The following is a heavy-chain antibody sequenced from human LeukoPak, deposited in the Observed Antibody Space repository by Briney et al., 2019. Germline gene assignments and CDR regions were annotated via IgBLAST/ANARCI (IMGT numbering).Heavy chain of an antibody. CDR1: GYMFTELS. Sequence: ASVKVSCKVSGYMFTELSMHWVRQAPGKGLEWMGGFDPEDDEKMYAQKFQGRVTMTEDTSTDTGYMELSSLRSEHTAVYYCAAELSSGNFDYCGQGTLVTVS. D-gene: IGHD3-22*01. CDR2: FDPEDDEK. J-gene: IGHJ4*02. CDR3: AAELSSGNFDY. V-gene: IGHV1-24*01.